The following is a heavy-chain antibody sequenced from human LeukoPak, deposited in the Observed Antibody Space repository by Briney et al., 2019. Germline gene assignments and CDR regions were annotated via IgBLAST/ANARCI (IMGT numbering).Heavy chain of an antibody. V-gene: IGHV5-51*01. CDR1: GYRFTSYW. CDR2: IYPGDSDT. CDR3: ARHPHDSSGYYDY. J-gene: IGHJ4*02. D-gene: IGHD3-22*01. Sequence: GESLKISCKGSGYRFTSYWIGWVRQMPGKGLEWMGIIYPGDSDTRYGPSFQGQVTISADKSINTAYLQWSSLKASDTAMYYCARHPHDSSGYYDYWGQGTLVTVSS.